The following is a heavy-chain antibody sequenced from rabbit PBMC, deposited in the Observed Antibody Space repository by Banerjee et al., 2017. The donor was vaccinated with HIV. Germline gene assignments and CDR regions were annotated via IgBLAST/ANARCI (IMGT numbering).Heavy chain of an antibody. V-gene: IGHV1S45*01. CDR3: TREEYVGYGYANL. Sequence: QQQLEESGGDLVKPEGSLTLTCTASGFSFSSGYDMCWVRQAPGKGLELIGCIYTGRGNTYYASWAKGRFTISKTSSTTVTLQMTSLTAADTATYFCTREEYVGYGYANLWGPGTLVT. CDR1: GFSFSSGYD. J-gene: IGHJ4*01. CDR2: IYTGRGNT. D-gene: IGHD6-1*01.